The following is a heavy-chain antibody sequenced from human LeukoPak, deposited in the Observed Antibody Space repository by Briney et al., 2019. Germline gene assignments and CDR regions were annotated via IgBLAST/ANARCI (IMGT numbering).Heavy chain of an antibody. CDR1: GGTFSSYA. D-gene: IGHD2-21*02. CDR3: AIGVVVTGLLDY. CDR2: IIPIFGTA. J-gene: IGHJ4*02. Sequence: GASVTVSCKASGGTFSSYAISWVRQAPGQGLEWMGGIIPIFGTANYAQKFQGRVTITTDESTSTAYMELSSLRSEYTAVYYCAIGVVVTGLLDYWGQGTLVTVSS. V-gene: IGHV1-69*05.